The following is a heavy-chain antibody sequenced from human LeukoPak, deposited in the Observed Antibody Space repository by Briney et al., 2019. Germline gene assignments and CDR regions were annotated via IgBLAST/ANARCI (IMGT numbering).Heavy chain of an antibody. D-gene: IGHD2-15*01. J-gene: IGHJ4*02. Sequence: GGSLRLSCTASGFTFRSYALSWVRQAPGKGLEWVSATTGSGDKLFYADSVKGRFTISRDNSKNTLYLQMNNLRAEDTVVYYCARYENGGIDYWGQGTLVTVSS. CDR3: ARYENGGIDY. CDR1: GFTFRSYA. CDR2: TTGSGDKL. V-gene: IGHV3-23*01.